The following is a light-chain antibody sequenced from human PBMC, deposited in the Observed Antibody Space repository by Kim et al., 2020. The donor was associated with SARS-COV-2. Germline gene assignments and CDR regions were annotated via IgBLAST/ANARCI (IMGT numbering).Light chain of an antibody. V-gene: IGLV3-19*01. J-gene: IGLJ3*02. Sequence: ALGHTVRITCQGDSLRSYYASWYQQKPGQAPVLVIYGKNNRPSGIPDRFSGSSSGNTASLTITGAQAEDEADYYCNSRDSSGNNWVFGGGTKLTVL. CDR2: GKN. CDR3: NSRDSSGNNWV. CDR1: SLRSYY.